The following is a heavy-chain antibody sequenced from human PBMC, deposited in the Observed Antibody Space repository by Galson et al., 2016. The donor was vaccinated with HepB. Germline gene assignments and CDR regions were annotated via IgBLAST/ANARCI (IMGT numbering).Heavy chain of an antibody. CDR3: ARIDYSDAIMFDY. V-gene: IGHV4-39*01. Sequence: SETLSLTCTVSGGSISSSPYYWGWIRQPPGKGLEWIGSIYYSARTYYNPSLKSRVTISVDTSRNQFSLKLSSVTAADSAVYYCARIDYSDAIMFDYWGQGTLVTVSS. CDR2: IYYSART. D-gene: IGHD3-22*01. J-gene: IGHJ4*02. CDR1: GGSISSSPYY.